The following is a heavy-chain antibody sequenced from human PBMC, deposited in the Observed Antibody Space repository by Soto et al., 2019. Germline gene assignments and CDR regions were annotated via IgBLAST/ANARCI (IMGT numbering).Heavy chain of an antibody. CDR3: ARGGGYDYVWGSYRGLNWFDP. V-gene: IGHV4-34*01. CDR2: INHSGST. CDR1: GGSFSGYY. Sequence: SETLSLTCAVYGGSFSGYYWSWIRQPPGKGLEWIGEINHSGSTNYNPSLKSRVTISVDTSKNQFSLKLSSVTAADTAVYYCARGGGYDYVWGSYRGLNWFDPWGQGTLVTVS. D-gene: IGHD3-16*02. J-gene: IGHJ5*02.